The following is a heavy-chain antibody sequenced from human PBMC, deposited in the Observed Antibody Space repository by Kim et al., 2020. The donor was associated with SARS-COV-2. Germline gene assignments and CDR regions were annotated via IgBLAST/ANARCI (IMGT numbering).Heavy chain of an antibody. CDR3: ATDDSSGYPTGY. J-gene: IGHJ4*02. D-gene: IGHD3-22*01. V-gene: IGHV3-21*01. CDR1: GFTFSSYS. CDR2: ISSSSSYI. Sequence: GGSLRLSCAASGFTFSSYSMNWVRQAQGKGLEWVSSISSSSSYIYYADSVKGRFTISRDNAKNSLYLQMNSPRAEDTAVYYCATDDSSGYPTGYWGQGP.